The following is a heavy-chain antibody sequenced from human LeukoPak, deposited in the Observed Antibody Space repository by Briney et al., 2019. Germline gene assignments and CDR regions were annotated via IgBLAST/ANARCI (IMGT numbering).Heavy chain of an antibody. J-gene: IGHJ2*01. CDR2: IYTSGST. D-gene: IGHD2-2*01. Sequence: SQTLSLTCTVSGGSISSGSYYWSWIRQPAGKGLEWIGRIYTSGSTNYNPSLKSRVTISVDTSKNQFSLKLSSVTAADTAVYYCARELKEDIVVVPAALTGGYWYFDLWGRGTLVTVSS. V-gene: IGHV4-61*02. CDR1: GGSISSGSYY. CDR3: ARELKEDIVVVPAALTGGYWYFDL.